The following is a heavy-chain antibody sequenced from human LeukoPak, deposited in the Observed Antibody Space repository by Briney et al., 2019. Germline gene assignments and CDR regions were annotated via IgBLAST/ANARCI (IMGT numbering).Heavy chain of an antibody. CDR2: ISSSGPTI. Sequence: PGGSLRLSCAASGFTFSSYAMSWVRQAPGKGLEWISYISSSGPTIYYADSVKGRFTISRDNAKNSVFLQMNSLRAEDTAVYYCARLHGAYPFDYWSQGTLVTVSS. CDR3: ARLHGAYPFDY. CDR1: GFTFSSYA. V-gene: IGHV3-48*01. D-gene: IGHD4/OR15-4a*01. J-gene: IGHJ4*02.